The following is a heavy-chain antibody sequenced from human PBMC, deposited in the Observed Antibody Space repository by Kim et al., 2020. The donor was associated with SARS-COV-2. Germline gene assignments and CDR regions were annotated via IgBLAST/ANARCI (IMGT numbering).Heavy chain of an antibody. CDR1: GYSFTSYW. CDR2: IDPSDSYT. D-gene: IGHD6-6*01. J-gene: IGHJ4*02. CDR3: ARQSQLVGSMVALNFDY. Sequence: GESLKISCKGSGYSFTSYWISWVRQMPGKGLEWMGRIDPSDSYTNYSPSFQGHVTISADKSISTAYLQWSSLKASDTAMYYCARQSQLVGSMVALNFDYWGQGTLVTVSS. V-gene: IGHV5-10-1*01.